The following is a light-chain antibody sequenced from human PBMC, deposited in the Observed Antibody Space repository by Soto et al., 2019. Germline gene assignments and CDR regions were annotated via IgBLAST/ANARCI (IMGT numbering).Light chain of an antibody. Sequence: IRMTQSPSSFSASTGDRVTITCRASQGISSYLAWYQQKPGKAPKLLIYAASTLQSGVPSRFSGSGSGTDFTLTISCLQSEDFATYYCQQYYTDPLTFGGGTTVEIK. CDR1: QGISSY. CDR2: AAS. J-gene: IGKJ4*01. CDR3: QQYYTDPLT. V-gene: IGKV1-8*01.